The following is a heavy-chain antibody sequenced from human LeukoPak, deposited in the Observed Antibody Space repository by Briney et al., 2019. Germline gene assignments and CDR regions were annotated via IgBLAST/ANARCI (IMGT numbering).Heavy chain of an antibody. Sequence: SETLSLTCGVSGGSISSTNWWSWVRQPPGQGLEWIGEVSLTGETNYNPSLNGRVTMSLDGSRNQLSLTLTSVTAADTAIYYCARRPPALGAFDIWGQGTMVSVSS. CDR1: GGSISSTNW. V-gene: IGHV4-4*02. D-gene: IGHD6-6*01. J-gene: IGHJ3*02. CDR2: VSLTGET. CDR3: ARRPPALGAFDI.